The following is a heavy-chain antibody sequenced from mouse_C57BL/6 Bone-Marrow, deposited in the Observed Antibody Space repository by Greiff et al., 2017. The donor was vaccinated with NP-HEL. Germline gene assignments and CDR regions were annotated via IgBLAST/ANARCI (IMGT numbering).Heavy chain of an antibody. CDR3: SRRDVYYWFAY. D-gene: IGHD2-3*01. Sequence: VQLQQSGPELVKPGASVKLSCKASGYTFTDYNMHWVKQSHGKSLEWIGYINPNNGGTSYNQKFKGKATLTVTKSSSTAYMELRSLTSDDASVYCFSRRDVYYWFAYWGQGTLVTVSA. CDR1: GYTFTDYN. J-gene: IGHJ3*01. V-gene: IGHV1-22*01. CDR2: INPNNGGT.